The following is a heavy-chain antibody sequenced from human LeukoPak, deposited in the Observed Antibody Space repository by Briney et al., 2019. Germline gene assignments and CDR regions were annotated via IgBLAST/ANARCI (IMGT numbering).Heavy chain of an antibody. Sequence: ASVKVSCKASGYTFTSYYMHWVRQAPGQGLEWMGIINPSGGSTSYAQKFQGRVTMTRDTSTSTAYMELRSLRSDDTAVYYCAAGYYDFWSGPTDWGQGTLVTVSS. CDR1: GYTFTSYY. J-gene: IGHJ4*02. D-gene: IGHD3-3*01. CDR3: AAGYYDFWSGPTD. V-gene: IGHV1-46*01. CDR2: INPSGGST.